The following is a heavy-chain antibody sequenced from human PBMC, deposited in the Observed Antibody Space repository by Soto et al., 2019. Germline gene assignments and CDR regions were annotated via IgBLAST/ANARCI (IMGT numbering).Heavy chain of an antibody. J-gene: IGHJ4*02. CDR3: ARSQITMVRGVIITRALDY. CDR2: IYYSGST. Sequence: SETLSLTCTVSGGSISSGDYYWSWIRQPPGKGLEWIGYIYYSGSTYYNPSLKSRVTISVDTSKNQFSLKLSSVTAADTAVYYCARSQITMVRGVIITRALDYWGQGTLVTVSS. V-gene: IGHV4-30-4*01. D-gene: IGHD3-10*01. CDR1: GGSISSGDYY.